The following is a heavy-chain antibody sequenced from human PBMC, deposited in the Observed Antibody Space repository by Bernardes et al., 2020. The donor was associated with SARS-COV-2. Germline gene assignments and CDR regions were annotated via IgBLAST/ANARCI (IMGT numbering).Heavy chain of an antibody. CDR1: GYSFTSYW. Sequence: GESLKISCKGSGYSFTSYWIGWVRQMPGKGLEWMGIIYPGDSDTRYSPSFQGQVTISADKSISTAYLQWSSLKASDTAMYYCARDPISYDFWSGYYTSYYGMDVWGQGTTVTVSS. CDR3: ARDPISYDFWSGYYTSYYGMDV. CDR2: IYPGDSDT. D-gene: IGHD3-3*01. J-gene: IGHJ6*02. V-gene: IGHV5-51*01.